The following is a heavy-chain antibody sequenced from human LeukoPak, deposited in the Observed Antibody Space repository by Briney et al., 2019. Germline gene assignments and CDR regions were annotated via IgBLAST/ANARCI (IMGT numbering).Heavy chain of an antibody. V-gene: IGHV4-30-4*08. D-gene: IGHD3-3*01. J-gene: IGHJ5*02. CDR3: ARDRITIFGVVQNWFDP. CDR1: GGSISSGDYY. CDR2: IYYSGST. Sequence: SETLSLTCTVSGGSISSGDYYWSWIRQPPGKGLEWLGYIYYSGSTYYNPSLKSRVTISVDTSKNQFSLKLSSVTAADTAVYYCARDRITIFGVVQNWFDPWGQGTLVTVSS.